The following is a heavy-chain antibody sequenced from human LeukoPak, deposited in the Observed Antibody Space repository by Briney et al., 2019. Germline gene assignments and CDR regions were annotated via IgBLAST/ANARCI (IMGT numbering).Heavy chain of an antibody. Sequence: QPGGSLRLSCAASGFTFSSYAMSWVRQAPGKGLEWVSYISSRSSTIYYADSVKGRFTISRDNAKNSLYLQMNSLRGEDTAVYYCARDRSSGWNYFDYWGQGTLVTVSS. CDR2: ISSRSSTI. J-gene: IGHJ4*02. CDR1: GFTFSSYA. CDR3: ARDRSSGWNYFDY. D-gene: IGHD6-19*01. V-gene: IGHV3-48*01.